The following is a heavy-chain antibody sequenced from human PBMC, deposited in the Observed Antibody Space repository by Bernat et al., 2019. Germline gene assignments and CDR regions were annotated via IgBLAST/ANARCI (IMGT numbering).Heavy chain of an antibody. CDR3: AKESSAGSWYVGYGMDV. D-gene: IGHD6-13*01. Sequence: DVQLVESGGGLVQPGGSLRLSCVDSTFTVSSNCMTWVRQSPGKGLEWVSILYSDGSTYYTDSVKGRFTISRDKSKHILFLQMNSLRAEDTAIYYCAKESSAGSWYVGYGMDVWGQGTSVSVSS. V-gene: IGHV3-66*01. CDR1: TFTVSSNC. CDR2: LYSDGST. J-gene: IGHJ6*02.